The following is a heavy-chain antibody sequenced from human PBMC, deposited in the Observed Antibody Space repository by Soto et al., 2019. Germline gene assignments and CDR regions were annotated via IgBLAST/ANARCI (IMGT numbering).Heavy chain of an antibody. V-gene: IGHV1-2*04. D-gene: IGHD6-19*01. CDR2: INPNSGGT. Sequence: ASVKVSCKASGYTFTGYYMHWVRQAPGQGLEWMGWINPNSGGTNYAQKFRGWVTMTRDTSISTAYMELSRLRSDDTAVYYCARDMGSGWYLGWFDPWGQGTLVTVS. CDR1: GYTFTGYY. J-gene: IGHJ5*02. CDR3: ARDMGSGWYLGWFDP.